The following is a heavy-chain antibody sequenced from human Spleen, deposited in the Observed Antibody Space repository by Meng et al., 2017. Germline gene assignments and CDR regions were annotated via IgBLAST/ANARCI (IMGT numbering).Heavy chain of an antibody. CDR2: IDPKSGDT. J-gene: IGHJ4*02. D-gene: IGHD6-13*01. CDR1: GYNFPDYW. Sequence: ASVKVSCKPSGYNFPDYWLHWVRRAPGQGLEWMGRIDPKSGDTHYAQRFQGRVTMTGDTSISTAYMELSGLRSDDTAMYYCARDEDISAAGKLFGDYWGQGTLVTLL. CDR3: ARDEDISAAGKLFGDY. V-gene: IGHV1-2*06.